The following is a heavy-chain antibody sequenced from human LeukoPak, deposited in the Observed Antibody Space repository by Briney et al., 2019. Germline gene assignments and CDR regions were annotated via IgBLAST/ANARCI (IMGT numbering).Heavy chain of an antibody. CDR1: GGSISSYY. CDR2: IYTSGST. CDR3: ARAQGFGESSNWFDP. Sequence: PSETLSLTCTVSGGSISSYYWSWIRQPAGKGLEWIGRIYTSGSTNYNPSLKSRVTMSVDTSKNQFSLKLSSVTTADTAVYYCARAQGFGESSNWFDPWGQGTLVTVSS. J-gene: IGHJ5*02. D-gene: IGHD3-10*01. V-gene: IGHV4-4*07.